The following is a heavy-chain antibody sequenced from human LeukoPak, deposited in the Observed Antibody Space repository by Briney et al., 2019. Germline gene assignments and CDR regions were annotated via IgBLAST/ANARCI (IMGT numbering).Heavy chain of an antibody. CDR2: IYTSGST. Sequence: SETLSLTCTVSGGSISSGSYYWSWIRQPAGKGLEWIGRIYTSGSTNYNPSLKSRVTMSVDTSKNQLSLKLSSVTAADTAVYYCARSKAHLSTSWYGTWFDPWGQGTLVTVSS. V-gene: IGHV4-61*02. CDR3: ARSKAHLSTSWYGTWFDP. J-gene: IGHJ5*02. CDR1: GGSISSGSYY. D-gene: IGHD2-2*01.